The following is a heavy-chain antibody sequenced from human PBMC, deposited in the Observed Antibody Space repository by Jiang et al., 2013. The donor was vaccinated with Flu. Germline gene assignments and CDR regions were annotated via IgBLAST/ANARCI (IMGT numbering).Heavy chain of an antibody. V-gene: IGHV6-1*01. Sequence: SVSGHNVGWHWLRQSPSRGLEWLGRTYYRSRWFTDYPVSVQSRITINPDTSKNQFSLQLNSVTPEDTAVYYCARAMTVSGTYDYWGQGTLVSVSS. CDR3: ARAMTVSGTYDY. J-gene: IGHJ4*02. D-gene: IGHD6-19*01. CDR1: SVSGHNVG. CDR2: TYYRSRWFT.